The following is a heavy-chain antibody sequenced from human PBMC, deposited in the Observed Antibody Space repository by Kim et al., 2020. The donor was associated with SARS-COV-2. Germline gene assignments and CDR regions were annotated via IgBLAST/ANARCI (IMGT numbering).Heavy chain of an antibody. Sequence: SETLSLTCTVSGGSISSYYWSWIRQPPGKGLEWIGYIYYSGSTNYNPPLKSRVTISVDTSKNQFSLKLSSVTAADTAVYYCARDGRDYSPDYYYGMDVWGQGTTVTVSS. CDR2: IYYSGST. CDR3: ARDGRDYSPDYYYGMDV. D-gene: IGHD4-4*01. J-gene: IGHJ6*02. CDR1: GGSISSYY. V-gene: IGHV4-59*13.